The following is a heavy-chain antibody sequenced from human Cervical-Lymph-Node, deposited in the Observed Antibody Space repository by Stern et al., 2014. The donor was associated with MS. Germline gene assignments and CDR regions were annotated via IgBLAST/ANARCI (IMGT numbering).Heavy chain of an antibody. CDR2: ISGTSNTI. D-gene: IGHD3-22*01. V-gene: IGHV3-48*02. CDR1: GFTFSTYS. CDR3: ARVRAYSDTSDIDY. Sequence: EDQLVESGGNLVQPGGSLRLSCAASGFTFSTYSINWVRQAPRKGLEWLSYISGTSNTIYYADSVKGRFTISRDNAKSSVYLQMNSLRDEDAAVYYCARVRAYSDTSDIDYWGQGTLVLVSS. J-gene: IGHJ4*02.